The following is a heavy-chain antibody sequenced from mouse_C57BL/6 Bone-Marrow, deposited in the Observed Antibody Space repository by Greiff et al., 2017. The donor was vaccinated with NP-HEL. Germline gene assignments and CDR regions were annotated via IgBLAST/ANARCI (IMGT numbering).Heavy chain of an antibody. CDR2: INPSTGGT. CDR3: ARRTGGSLDY. D-gene: IGHD1-1*02. Sequence: EVQLQQSGPELVKPGASVKISCKASGYSFTGYYMNWVKQSPEKSLEWIGEINPSTGGTTYNQKLKAKATLTVDKSSSTAYMQLKSLTSEDSAVYYCARRTGGSLDYWGQGTTLTVSS. J-gene: IGHJ2*01. V-gene: IGHV1-42*01. CDR1: GYSFTGYY.